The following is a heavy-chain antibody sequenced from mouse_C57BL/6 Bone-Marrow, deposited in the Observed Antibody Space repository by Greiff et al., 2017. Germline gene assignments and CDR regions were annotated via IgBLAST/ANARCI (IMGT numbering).Heavy chain of an antibody. J-gene: IGHJ2*01. V-gene: IGHV1-82*01. CDR2: ISPGDGDT. D-gene: IGHD2-2*01. Sequence: SGPELVKPGASVKISCKASGYAFSSSWMNWVKQRPGKGLEWIGRISPGDGDTNYNGKFKDKATLTADKSSSTASMQLSSLTSEDAAVYFCADGYAYWGQGTTLTVSS. CDR3: ADGYAY. CDR1: GYAFSSSW.